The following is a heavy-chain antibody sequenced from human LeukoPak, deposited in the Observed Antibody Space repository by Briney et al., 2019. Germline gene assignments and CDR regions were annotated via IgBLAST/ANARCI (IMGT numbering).Heavy chain of an antibody. CDR2: ISSSGSDK. CDR1: GFPFSEHE. Sequence: GGSLRLSWAASGFPFSEHEMNWVRQAPGKGLEWISYISSSGSDKYYPDSVRGRFTISRDNAKNSLYLQMNSLRAEDTAVYYCARRTSGAFAIWGQGTKVTVSS. J-gene: IGHJ3*02. CDR3: ARRTSGAFAI. V-gene: IGHV3-48*03.